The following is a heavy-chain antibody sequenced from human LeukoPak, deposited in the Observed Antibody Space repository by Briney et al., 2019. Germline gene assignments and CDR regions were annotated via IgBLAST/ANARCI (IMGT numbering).Heavy chain of an antibody. CDR2: IYYSGSI. CDR3: ARSRGYSYGTTFLDY. CDR1: GGSISTYY. Sequence: SETLSLTCTVSGGSISTYYWSWIRQPPGKGLVWIGYIYYSGSINYNPSLKSRVTISVDTSKNQFSLKLSSVTAADTAVYYCARSRGYSYGTTFLDYWGQGTLVTVSS. V-gene: IGHV4-59*08. D-gene: IGHD5-18*01. J-gene: IGHJ4*02.